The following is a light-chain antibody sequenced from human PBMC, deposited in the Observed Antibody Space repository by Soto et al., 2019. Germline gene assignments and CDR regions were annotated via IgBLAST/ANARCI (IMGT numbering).Light chain of an antibody. CDR3: SSYAGSNKSV. J-gene: IGLJ1*01. Sequence: QSVLTQPPSASGSPGQSVTISCTGTSGDVGGYNYVSWYQQHPGKAPKLMIYEVSKRPSGVPDRFSGSKSGNTASLTVSGLQPEDEADYYCSSYAGSNKSVXGTGTQVTV. V-gene: IGLV2-8*01. CDR1: SGDVGGYNY. CDR2: EVS.